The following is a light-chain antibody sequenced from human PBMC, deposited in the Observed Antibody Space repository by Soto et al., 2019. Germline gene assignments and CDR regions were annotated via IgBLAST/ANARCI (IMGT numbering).Light chain of an antibody. V-gene: IGLV2-14*01. Sequence: QSVLTQPAYVSGSPGQSITISCTGTSSDVGGYNYVSWYQQNPGKAPKLMIFEVSNRPSGVSNRFSGSKSGNTASLTISGLQAEDEAYYYCNSYTSSNTRVFGTGTKLTVL. CDR2: EVS. CDR1: SSDVGGYNY. J-gene: IGLJ1*01. CDR3: NSYTSSNTRV.